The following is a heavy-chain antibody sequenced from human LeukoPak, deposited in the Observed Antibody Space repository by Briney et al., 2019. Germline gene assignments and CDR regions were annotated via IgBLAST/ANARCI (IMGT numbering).Heavy chain of an antibody. CDR1: GGSISSSSYY. V-gene: IGHV4-39*01. D-gene: IGHD1-14*01. J-gene: IGHJ6*02. CDR3: ARHVGKTAYGMDV. Sequence: SETLSLTCTVSGGSISSSSYYWGWIRQPPGKGLEWIGSIYYSGSTYYNPSLKGRVTISVDTSKNQFSLKLSSVTAADTAVYYCARHVGKTAYGMDVWGQGTTVTVSS. CDR2: IYYSGST.